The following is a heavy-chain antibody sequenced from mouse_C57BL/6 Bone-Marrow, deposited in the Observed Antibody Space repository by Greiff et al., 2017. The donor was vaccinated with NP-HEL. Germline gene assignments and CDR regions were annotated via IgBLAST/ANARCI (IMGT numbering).Heavy chain of an antibody. CDR3: AREGWRGYFDY. CDR2: IDPSDSYT. J-gene: IGHJ2*01. Sequence: QVQLQQPGAELVRPGTSVKLSCKASGYTFTSYWMHWVKQRPGQGLEWIGVIDPSDSYTNYNQKFKGKATLTVDTSSSTAYMQLSSLTSEDSAVYYCAREGWRGYFDYWGKGTTLTVSS. CDR1: GYTFTSYW. D-gene: IGHD2-3*01. V-gene: IGHV1-59*01.